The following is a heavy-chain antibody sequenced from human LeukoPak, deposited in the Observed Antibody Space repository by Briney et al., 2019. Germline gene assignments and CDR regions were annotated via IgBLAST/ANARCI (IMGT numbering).Heavy chain of an antibody. CDR1: GDTFSSYA. J-gene: IGHJ4*02. D-gene: IGHD5-18*01. Sequence: SVKVSCKSSGDTFSSYAISWVRQAPGQGLEWMGGGIPIFGTANYSQKFQGRVTITADKYTSTAYMELSSLRSEDTPVYYCARSPYSYGKKTLFDYWGQGTLVTVSS. V-gene: IGHV1-69*06. CDR2: GIPIFGTA. CDR3: ARSPYSYGKKTLFDY.